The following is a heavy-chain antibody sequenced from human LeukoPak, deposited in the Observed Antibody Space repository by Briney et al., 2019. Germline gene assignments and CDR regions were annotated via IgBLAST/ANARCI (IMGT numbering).Heavy chain of an antibody. D-gene: IGHD3-22*01. V-gene: IGHV3-11*04. CDR1: GFTFSDYY. Sequence: PGGSLRLSCAASGFTFSDYYMSWIRQAPGKGLEWVSYISSTDNSIKYADSVKGRFTISRDNAKSSLYLQMNSLRAEDTAVYYCARERYYDSSGYGYWGQGTLVTVSS. CDR3: ARERYYDSSGYGY. J-gene: IGHJ4*02. CDR2: ISSTDNSI.